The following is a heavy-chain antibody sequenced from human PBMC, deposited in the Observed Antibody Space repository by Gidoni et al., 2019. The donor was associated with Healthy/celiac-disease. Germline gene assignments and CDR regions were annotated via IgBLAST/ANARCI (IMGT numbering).Heavy chain of an antibody. CDR1: GYSFISYW. Sequence: EVQLVQSGAEVKKPGESLKISCKGSGYSFISYWIGWVRQMPGKGLEWLGIIYPGDSDTRYSPSFQGQVTISADKSISTAYLQWSSLKASDTAMYYCARRGVWQQLAQDNWFDPWGQGTLVTVSS. CDR3: ARRGVWQQLAQDNWFDP. V-gene: IGHV5-51*03. J-gene: IGHJ5*02. D-gene: IGHD6-13*01. CDR2: IYPGDSDT.